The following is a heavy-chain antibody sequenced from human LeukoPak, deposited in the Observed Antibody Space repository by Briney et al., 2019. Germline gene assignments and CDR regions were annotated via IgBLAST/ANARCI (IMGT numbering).Heavy chain of an antibody. V-gene: IGHV1-2*02. J-gene: IGHJ4*02. CDR3: ARTGSPTTAFWSGQDLLS. D-gene: IGHD3-3*01. CDR1: GYTFTGHY. Sequence: EASVKFCCKASGYTFTGHYMLWVRQAAGHGLDWIGWINPNSGGTNYAQKFQGRVTMTRDTSISTAYMELSRLRSDDTAVYYCARTGSPTTAFWSGQDLLSWGQGTLVTVSS. CDR2: INPNSGGT.